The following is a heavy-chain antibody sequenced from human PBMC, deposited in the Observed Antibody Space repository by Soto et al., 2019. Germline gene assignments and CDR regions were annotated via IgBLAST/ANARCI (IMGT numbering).Heavy chain of an antibody. V-gene: IGHV5-51*01. Sequence: PGESLKISCEGFGYSFTNYWIGWVRQMPGKGLEWMGIIYPGDSNTKFSPSFQGQVTISADKSISTAYLQWSSLQASDTAVYFCARHLLPCTPSSCYGIDVWGQGTMVTVSS. CDR1: GYSFTNYW. J-gene: IGHJ6*02. CDR3: ARHLLPCTPSSCYGIDV. CDR2: IYPGDSNT.